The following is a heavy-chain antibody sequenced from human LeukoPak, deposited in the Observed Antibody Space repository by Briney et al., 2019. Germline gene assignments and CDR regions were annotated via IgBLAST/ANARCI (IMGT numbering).Heavy chain of an antibody. D-gene: IGHD6-19*01. CDR1: GFTFSSYA. Sequence: GGSLRLSCAASGFTFSSYAMSWVRQAPGKGLEWVSAIGGSGGSTYYADSVKGRFTISRDNSKNTLYLQMNSLRAEDTAVYYCANDPKRYSSGWYGYYFDYWGQGTLVTVSS. CDR2: IGGSGGST. V-gene: IGHV3-23*01. J-gene: IGHJ4*02. CDR3: ANDPKRYSSGWYGYYFDY.